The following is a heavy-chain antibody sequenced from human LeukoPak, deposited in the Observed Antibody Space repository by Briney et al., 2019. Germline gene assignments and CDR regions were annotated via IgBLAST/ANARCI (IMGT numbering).Heavy chain of an antibody. J-gene: IGHJ4*02. CDR3: ATRPYSAEQTGAFDF. V-gene: IGHV4-59*12. Sequence: SETLSLTCTVSGDSINNYYWSWIRQPPGKGLEWIGYTYNSAKTNYIPSLKSRVTVSIDTSKNKFSLKLRSVTAADTAVYYCATRPYSAEQTGAFDFRGQGILVTVSS. CDR2: TYNSAKT. D-gene: IGHD1-26*01. CDR1: GDSINNYY.